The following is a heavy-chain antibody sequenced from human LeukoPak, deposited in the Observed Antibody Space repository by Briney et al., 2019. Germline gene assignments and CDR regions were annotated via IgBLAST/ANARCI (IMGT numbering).Heavy chain of an antibody. CDR1: GGSISSHY. J-gene: IGHJ1*01. V-gene: IGHV4-34*01. CDR3: ARRLLGYCSGGSCYSGYFQH. CDR2: INHSGST. D-gene: IGHD2-15*01. Sequence: SETLSLTCSVSGGSISSHYWSWIRHPPGKGLEWIGEINHSGSTNSNPSLKSRVTISVDTSKNQFSLKLSSVTAADTAMYYCARRLLGYCSGGSCYSGYFQHWGQGTLVTVSS.